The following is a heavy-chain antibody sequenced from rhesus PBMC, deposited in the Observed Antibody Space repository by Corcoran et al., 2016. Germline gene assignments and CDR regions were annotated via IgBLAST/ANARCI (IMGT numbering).Heavy chain of an antibody. CDR1: GGSVSSPNW. Sequence: QVQLQESGPGLVKPSEPLSLTCAVSGGSVSSPNWWSWIRPPPGTGLGWIGYISGSSGPTYYNPSLKSRVTISTDTSKNHFSLKLTSVTAADTAVYYCAMYYNIWTGYFDYWGPGVLVTVSS. CDR2: ISGSSGPT. CDR3: AMYYNIWTGYFDY. V-gene: IGHV4-65*01. J-gene: IGHJ4*01. D-gene: IGHD3-3*01.